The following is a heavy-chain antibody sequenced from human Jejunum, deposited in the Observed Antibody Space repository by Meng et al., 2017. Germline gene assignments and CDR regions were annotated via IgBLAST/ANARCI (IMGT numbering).Heavy chain of an antibody. CDR1: GFTFSPYS. V-gene: IGHV3-21*01. CDR2: ISSSGGAI. D-gene: IGHD2-21*02. Sequence: GGPLRPSCAAPGFTFSPYSMNWARLAPGKGLEWVSSISSSGGAIYYAEAVKGRFTISRENAKGSLYLKMNSLRAKDTGVYYCARAGASPVGAVPVVTAINHDSWGQGTLVTVSS. J-gene: IGHJ4*02. CDR3: ARAGASPVGAVPVVTAINHDS.